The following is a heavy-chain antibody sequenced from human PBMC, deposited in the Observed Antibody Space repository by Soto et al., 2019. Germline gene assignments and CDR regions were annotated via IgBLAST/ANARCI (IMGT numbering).Heavy chain of an antibody. CDR1: GFTFSSYG. CDR2: ISYDGSNK. D-gene: IGHD3-3*01. Sequence: QVQLVESGGGVVQPGRSLRLSCAASGFTFSSYGMHWVRQAPGKGLEWVAVISYDGSNKYYADSVKGRFTISRDNSKNTLYLQMNRLRAEDTAVYYCAYPLEWVLGGFDPWGQGTLVTVSS. CDR3: AYPLEWVLGGFDP. V-gene: IGHV3-30*03. J-gene: IGHJ5*02.